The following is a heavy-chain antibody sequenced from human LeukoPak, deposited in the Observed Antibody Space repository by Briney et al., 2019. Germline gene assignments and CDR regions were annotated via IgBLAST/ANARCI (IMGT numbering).Heavy chain of an antibody. V-gene: IGHV3-48*04. CDR2: INGAGTTI. Sequence: GGSLRLSCAASGFTFSSYGMTWVRQAPGKGLEWVAYINGAGTTIYSADSVKGRFTISRDNAKYSLYLQMNSLRAEDTAVYYCARARGYCDSVLCYPFYFGLDVWGQGTTVTVSS. J-gene: IGHJ6*02. D-gene: IGHD2/OR15-2a*01. CDR1: GFTFSSYG. CDR3: ARARGYCDSVLCYPFYFGLDV.